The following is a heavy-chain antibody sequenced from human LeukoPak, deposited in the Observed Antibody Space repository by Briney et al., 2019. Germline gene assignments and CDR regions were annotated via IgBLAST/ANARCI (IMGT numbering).Heavy chain of an antibody. CDR2: ISGNGRNK. CDR3: AKDQESYDSWSGYYID. J-gene: IGHJ4*02. D-gene: IGHD3-3*01. V-gene: IGHV3-23*01. CDR1: GFTFSSCA. Sequence: GGSLRLSCAASGFTFSSCAMSWVRQASGKGLEYVSAISGNGRNKYYADSVKGRFTISRDNSKNTLYLQMNSLRAEDTAIYYCAKDQESYDSWSGYYIDWGQGTVVTVSS.